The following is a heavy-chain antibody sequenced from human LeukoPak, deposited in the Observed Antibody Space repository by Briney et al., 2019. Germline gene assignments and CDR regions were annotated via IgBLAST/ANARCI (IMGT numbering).Heavy chain of an antibody. V-gene: IGHV1-18*01. CDR2: ISAYNGNT. D-gene: IGHD2-2*01. CDR3: ARASRYCSSTSCYRTYFDY. J-gene: IGHJ4*02. CDR1: GYTFTSYG. Sequence: GASVKVSCKASGYTFTSYGISWVRQAPGQGPEWMGWISAYNGNTNYAQKLQGRVTMTTDTSTSTAYMELRSLRSDDTAVYYCARASRYCSSTSCYRTYFDYWGQGTLVTVSS.